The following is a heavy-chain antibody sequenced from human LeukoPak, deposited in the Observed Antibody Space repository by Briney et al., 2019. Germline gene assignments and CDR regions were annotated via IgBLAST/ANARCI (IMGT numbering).Heavy chain of an antibody. V-gene: IGHV3-23*01. CDR1: GFTLSTYA. J-gene: IGHJ4*02. CDR2: ISVSGNT. CDR3: AEAPVTTCSGVYCYPFDY. Sequence: PGGSLRLSCAASGFTLSTYAMSWVRQGPGKGLEWVSAISVSGNTYHADSVRGRFTISRDSSKNTLYLQMNSLRAEDAAVYYCAEAPVTTCSGVYCYPFDYWGQGTLVTVSS. D-gene: IGHD2-15*01.